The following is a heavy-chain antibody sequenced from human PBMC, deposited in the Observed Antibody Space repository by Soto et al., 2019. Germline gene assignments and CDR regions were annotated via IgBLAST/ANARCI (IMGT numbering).Heavy chain of an antibody. D-gene: IGHD4-17*01. CDR1: GGSISSGDYY. Sequence: QVQLQESGPGLVKPSQTLSLTCTVSGGSISSGDYYWSWIRQPPGKGLEWIGYIYYSGSTYYNPSLKSRVPRTVATSKAHFSRKLSPVTAADTAVYYCARDLRLRGRGGYTCFDPWGQGTLVTVSS. CDR3: ARDLRLRGRGGYTCFDP. CDR2: IYYSGST. V-gene: IGHV4-30-4*01. J-gene: IGHJ5*02.